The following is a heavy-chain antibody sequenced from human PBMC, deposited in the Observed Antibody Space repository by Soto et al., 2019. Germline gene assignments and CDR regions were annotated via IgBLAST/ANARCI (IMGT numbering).Heavy chain of an antibody. V-gene: IGHV4-38-2*01. CDR2: IYHSGST. CDR1: GYSISSGYY. Sequence: SETLSLTCAVSGYSISSGYYWGWIRQPPGKGLEWIGSIYHSGSTYYNPSLKSRVTISVDTSKNQFSLKLSSVTAADTAVYYCATGPGYSYGPELDYWGQGTLVTVSS. D-gene: IGHD5-18*01. CDR3: ATGPGYSYGPELDY. J-gene: IGHJ4*02.